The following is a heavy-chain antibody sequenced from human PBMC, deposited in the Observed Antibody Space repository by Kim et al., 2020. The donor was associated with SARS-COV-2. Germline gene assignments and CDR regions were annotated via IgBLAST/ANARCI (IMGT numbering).Heavy chain of an antibody. V-gene: IGHV3-21*01. CDR3: AREGSRGSRLIGALDI. Sequence: GGSLRLSCAASGFAFSSYSMNWVRQAPGKGLEWVSSITSTTNYRNYADSVKGRFTISRDNTENSLFLDMNNLRGEDTGIYFCAREGSRGSRLIGALDIWG. D-gene: IGHD6-19*01. CDR1: GFAFSSYS. CDR2: ITSTTNYR. J-gene: IGHJ3*02.